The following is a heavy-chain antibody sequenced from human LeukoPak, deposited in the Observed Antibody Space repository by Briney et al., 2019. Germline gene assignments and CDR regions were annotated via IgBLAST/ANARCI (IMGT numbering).Heavy chain of an antibody. D-gene: IGHD5-12*01. CDR1: GFTFSSYW. Sequence: GGSLRLSCAASGFTFSSYWMSWVRQAPGKGLEWVANIKQDGSEKYYVDSVKGRFTISRDNAKNSLYLQMNSLRAEDTAVYCCARDTGYSGYVSYFDYWGQGTLVTVSS. CDR2: IKQDGSEK. J-gene: IGHJ4*02. V-gene: IGHV3-7*01. CDR3: ARDTGYSGYVSYFDY.